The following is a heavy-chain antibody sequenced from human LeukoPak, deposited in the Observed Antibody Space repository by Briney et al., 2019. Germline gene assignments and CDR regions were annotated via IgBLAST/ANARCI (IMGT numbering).Heavy chain of an antibody. J-gene: IGHJ4*02. CDR2: IYTTGST. CDR1: GGSISSYY. D-gene: IGHD3-3*01. CDR3: ARESTIFGVVIIAYFDY. V-gene: IGHV4-4*07. Sequence: SETLSLTCTVSGGSISSYYWSWIRQPAGKGLEWIGRIYTTGSTNYNPSLKSRVTISVDTSKNQFSLKLSSVTAADTAVYYCARESTIFGVVIIAYFDYWGQGTLVTVSS.